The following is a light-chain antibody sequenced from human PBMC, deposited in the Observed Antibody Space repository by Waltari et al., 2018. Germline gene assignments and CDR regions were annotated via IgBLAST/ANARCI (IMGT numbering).Light chain of an antibody. CDR2: RVS. V-gene: IGKV2-30*02. CDR1: QSLVHRDGNTH. J-gene: IGKJ2*01. Sequence: DVVMTQSPLSLPVTLGQAASISCQSSQSLVHRDGNTHLNWFQQRPGQSPRRLIYRVSNRDSGVPDRFSDSGSGTDFTLKISRVEAEDVGVYYCMQGTHWPYTFGQGTKLDIK. CDR3: MQGTHWPYT.